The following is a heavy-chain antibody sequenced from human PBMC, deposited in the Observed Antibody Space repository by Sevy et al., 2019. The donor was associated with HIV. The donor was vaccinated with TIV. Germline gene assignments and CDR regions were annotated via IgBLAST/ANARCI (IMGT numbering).Heavy chain of an antibody. CDR3: VKGAIWGSGT. Sequence: GGSLRLSCAASGFSVSSTYMSWVRQAPGKGLEWVSVIYTAGGINYADSVKGRFTISRDTSKNTLYLQMNSLRADDTAVYYCVKGAIWGSGTWGQGTLVTVSS. CDR2: IYTAGGI. D-gene: IGHD3-10*01. J-gene: IGHJ5*02. V-gene: IGHV3-53*01. CDR1: GFSVSSTY.